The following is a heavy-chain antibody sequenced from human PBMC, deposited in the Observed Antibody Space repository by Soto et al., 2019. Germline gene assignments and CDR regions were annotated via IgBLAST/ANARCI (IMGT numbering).Heavy chain of an antibody. V-gene: IGHV4-39*01. CDR3: ARLSGYAYGDTDF. D-gene: IGHD5-12*01. Sequence: SETLSLTCIVSGGSISSSTYYWGWIRQPPGKGLEWIGSIHYRGSTYYSPSLKSRVTISVDTSKNQFSLKVFSVTAADTAVYYCARLSGYAYGDTDFWGPGTLVTVSS. CDR2: IHYRGST. J-gene: IGHJ4*02. CDR1: GGSISSSTYY.